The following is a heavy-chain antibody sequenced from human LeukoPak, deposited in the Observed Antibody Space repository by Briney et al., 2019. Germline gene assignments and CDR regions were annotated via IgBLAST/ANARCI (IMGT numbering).Heavy chain of an antibody. D-gene: IGHD1-26*01. CDR2: IYYSGST. CDR1: GGSISSYY. CDR3: ARDGLGLLRNDAFDI. V-gene: IGHV4-59*12. J-gene: IGHJ3*02. Sequence: PSETLSLTCTVSGGSISSYYWSWIRQPPGKGLEWIGYIYYSGSTNYNPSLKSRVTISVDTSKNQFSLKLSSVTAADTAVYYCARDGLGLLRNDAFDIWDQGTMVTVSS.